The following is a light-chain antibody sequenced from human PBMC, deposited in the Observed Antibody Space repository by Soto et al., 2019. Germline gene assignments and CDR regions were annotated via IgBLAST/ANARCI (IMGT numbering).Light chain of an antibody. V-gene: IGKV3-11*01. CDR1: QSVSTP. Sequence: EIVLTQSPATLSLSPGERATLSCRASQSVSTPLAWYQLRPGQAPRLLIYDVSNRATGIPARFSGSGSGTDFTLTISRLEPEDFAVYSCQQRRNWPPTFGGGTKVEI. J-gene: IGKJ4*01. CDR3: QQRRNWPPT. CDR2: DVS.